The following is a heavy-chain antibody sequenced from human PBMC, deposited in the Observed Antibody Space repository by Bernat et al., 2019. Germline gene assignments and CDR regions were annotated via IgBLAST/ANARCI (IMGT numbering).Heavy chain of an antibody. CDR3: TRDFTPHDFDY. J-gene: IGHJ4*02. CDR2: ISSDGSTT. Sequence: EVQLVESGGGLVQPGGSLRLSCAVSGFTFSNYWMHWVCQAPGKGLVWVSRISSDGSTTRYADSVKGRFTISRDNAKNTLYLQMTSLRVEDTAVYYCTRDFTPHDFDYWGQGTLVTVSS. V-gene: IGHV3-74*01. CDR1: GFTFSNYW. D-gene: IGHD2-15*01.